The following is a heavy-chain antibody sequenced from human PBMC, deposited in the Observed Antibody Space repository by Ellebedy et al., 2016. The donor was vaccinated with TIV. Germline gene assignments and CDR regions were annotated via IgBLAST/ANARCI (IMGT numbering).Heavy chain of an antibody. CDR3: AIEGGDYYFGLDV. J-gene: IGHJ6*02. Sequence: AASVKVSCKASGYTFSNYAITWVRQAPGQGLEWMGWISGYSGNTNYAQKFQGRVTMTTNTPTSMAYMELRSLRSDDTAVYYCAIEGGDYYFGLDVWGQGTTVTVSS. D-gene: IGHD3-16*01. CDR2: ISGYSGNT. CDR1: GYTFSNYA. V-gene: IGHV1-18*01.